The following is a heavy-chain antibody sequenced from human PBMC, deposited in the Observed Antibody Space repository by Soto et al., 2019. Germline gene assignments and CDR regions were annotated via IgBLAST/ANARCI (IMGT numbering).Heavy chain of an antibody. V-gene: IGHV3-23*01. CDR1: GFAFSSYA. J-gene: IGHJ4*02. Sequence: VGSLRLSCAASGFAFSSYAMSWVRQAPGKGLEWVSAISGSGGSTYYADSVKGRFTISRDNSKNTLYLQMNSLRAEDTAVYYCAKVPHYDSSVYFDYWGQGTLVTVSS. D-gene: IGHD3-22*01. CDR3: AKVPHYDSSVYFDY. CDR2: ISGSGGST.